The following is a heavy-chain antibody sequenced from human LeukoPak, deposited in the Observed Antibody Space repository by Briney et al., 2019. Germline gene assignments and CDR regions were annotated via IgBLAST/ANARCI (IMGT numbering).Heavy chain of an antibody. J-gene: IGHJ4*02. D-gene: IGHD3-10*01. CDR3: AKSRLYGSGSSSSDY. Sequence: PGGSLRLSCAASGFTFSSYAMHWVRQAPGKGLEWVSAISGSGGSTYYTDSVKGRFTISRDNSKNTLYLQMNSLRVEDTAVYYCAKSRLYGSGSSSSDYWGQGTLVTVSS. CDR2: ISGSGGST. CDR1: GFTFSSYA. V-gene: IGHV3-23*01.